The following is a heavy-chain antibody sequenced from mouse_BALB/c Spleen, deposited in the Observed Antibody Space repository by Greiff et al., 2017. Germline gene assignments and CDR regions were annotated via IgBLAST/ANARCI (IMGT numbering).Heavy chain of an antibody. V-gene: IGHV5-9-4*01. CDR3: AREGDYGYRSMDY. CDR2: ISSGGSYT. Sequence: DVKLVESGGGLVKPGGSLKLSCAASGFTFSSYAMSWVRQSPEKRLEWVAEISSGGSYTYYPDTVTGRFTISRDNAKNTLYLEMSSLRSEDTAMYYCAREGDYGYRSMDYWGQGTSVTVSS. CDR1: GFTFSSYA. J-gene: IGHJ4*01. D-gene: IGHD1-2*01.